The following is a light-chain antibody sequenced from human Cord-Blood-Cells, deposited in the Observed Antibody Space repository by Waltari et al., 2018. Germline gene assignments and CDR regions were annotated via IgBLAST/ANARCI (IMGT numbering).Light chain of an antibody. V-gene: IGLV2-14*01. CDR2: DVS. CDR1: SSDVGGYNY. CDR3: SSHTRSSTYV. J-gene: IGLJ1*01. Sequence: QSALTQPASVSGSPGQSITISCTGTSSDVGGYNYVSWYQQHPGKAPKLMIYDVSNRPSGVAMRFAGSKSRSTASPTISGRQAETEADYYCSSHTRSSTYVFGTGNKVTVL.